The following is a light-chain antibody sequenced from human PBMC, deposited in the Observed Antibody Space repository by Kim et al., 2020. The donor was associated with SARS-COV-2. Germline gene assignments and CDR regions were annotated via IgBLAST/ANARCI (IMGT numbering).Light chain of an antibody. CDR2: GDT. J-gene: IGLJ3*02. V-gene: IGLV1-40*01. CDR1: YSNIGAGFD. Sequence: QSVLTQPPSVSGAPGQRVTIFCSGDYSNIGAGFDVHWYQQLPSRAPKLLIYGDTIRPSGVPDRFSASKSGTSASLAITGLQAEDEADYFCQSFDSSLSGAVFGGGTQLTVL. CDR3: QSFDSSLSGAV.